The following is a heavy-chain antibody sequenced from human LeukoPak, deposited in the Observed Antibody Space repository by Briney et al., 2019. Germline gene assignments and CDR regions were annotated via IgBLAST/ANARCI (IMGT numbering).Heavy chain of an antibody. CDR3: AKGGMQVWSNPVDH. CDR2: IRSSGSVR. Sequence: GSLRLSCVASGFTFSSYNMNWVRQAPGKGLEWLSYIRSSGSVRHYADSVKGRFTISRDNFKNTLYLQMNSLRAEDTAVYNCAKGGMQVWSNPVDHWGQGTLVTVSS. J-gene: IGHJ4*02. D-gene: IGHD5-18*01. CDR1: GFTFSSYN. V-gene: IGHV3-48*01.